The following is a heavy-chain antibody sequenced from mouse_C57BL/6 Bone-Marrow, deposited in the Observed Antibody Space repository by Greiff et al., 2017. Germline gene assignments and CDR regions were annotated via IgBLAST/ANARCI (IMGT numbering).Heavy chain of an antibody. CDR1: GYTFTSYW. CDR3: ARRRGWLRQYFDV. CDR2: IYPGSGST. D-gene: IGHD2-2*01. J-gene: IGHJ1*03. Sequence: QVQLQQPGAELVKPGASVKMSCKASGYTFTSYWITWVQPRPGQGLELIGDIYPGSGSTNYTEKFKSKFTLTVATSSSTVYMQLSSLTSEDSAVYYCARRRGWLRQYFDVWGTGTTVTVSS. V-gene: IGHV1-55*01.